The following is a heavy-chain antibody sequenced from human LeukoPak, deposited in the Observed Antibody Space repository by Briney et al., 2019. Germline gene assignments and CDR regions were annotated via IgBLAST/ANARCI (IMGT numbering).Heavy chain of an antibody. CDR1: GYSIGSGYY. V-gene: IGHV4-38-2*01. D-gene: IGHD1-1*01. CDR2: IYDSTT. CDR3: ARVTGYYYMDV. Sequence: PSETLSLTCAVSGYSIGSGYYWGWIRQPPGKGLEWIGTIYDSTTYYNPSLRSRVTVSIDTSKNQFSLKLSSVTAADTAVYYCARVTGYYYMDVWGEGTTVTVSS. J-gene: IGHJ6*03.